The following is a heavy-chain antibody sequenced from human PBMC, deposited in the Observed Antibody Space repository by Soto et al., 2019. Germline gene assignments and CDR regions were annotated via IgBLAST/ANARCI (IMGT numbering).Heavy chain of an antibody. Sequence: EVQLVESGGGLVQPGGSLRLSCAASGFTVSSNYMSWVRQAPGKGLEWVSIIYSGGSTYYTDSVKGRFIISRDNPKNTLYLQMNSLRVEDTAVYYCARVPMATITNDYWGQGTLLTVSS. CDR2: IYSGGST. V-gene: IGHV3-66*01. D-gene: IGHD5-12*01. J-gene: IGHJ4*02. CDR3: ARVPMATITNDY. CDR1: GFTVSSNY.